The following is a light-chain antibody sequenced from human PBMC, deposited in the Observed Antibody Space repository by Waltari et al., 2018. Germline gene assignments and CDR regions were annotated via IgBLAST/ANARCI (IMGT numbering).Light chain of an antibody. CDR3: QSYYAYDVI. CDR1: SYNIANNY. J-gene: IGLJ2*01. Sequence: NFMLTQPHSVSESAGKTVIISCNGSSYNIANNYVKWYQHRPGSAPVTLIYEANQRASGVPDRFSGSIDSSSNSASLTISGLRTEDEAYYFCQSYYAYDVIFGGGTKLTVL. V-gene: IGLV6-57*02. CDR2: EAN.